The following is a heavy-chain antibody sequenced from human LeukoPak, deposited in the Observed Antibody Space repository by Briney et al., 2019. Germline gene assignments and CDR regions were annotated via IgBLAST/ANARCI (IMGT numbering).Heavy chain of an antibody. CDR3: ARRRSYDSSWYMAFDI. Sequence: SETLSLTCPVSGGSISSYYWSWIGQPAGKGLEWIGRIYTSGSANYNPSLKSRVTISGDTSKNQFSLKLTSVTAADTAVYYCARRRSYDSSWYMAFDIWGQGTLVTVSS. V-gene: IGHV4-4*07. CDR1: GGSISSYY. D-gene: IGHD6-13*01. CDR2: IYTSGSA. J-gene: IGHJ3*02.